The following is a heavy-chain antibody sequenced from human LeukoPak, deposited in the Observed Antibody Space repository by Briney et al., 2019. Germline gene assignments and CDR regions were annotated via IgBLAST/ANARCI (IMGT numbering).Heavy chain of an antibody. CDR1: GGSISSSNW. V-gene: IGHV4-4*02. CDR2: IYHSGST. CDR3: ARGPLDSGYTYFDY. Sequence: PSETLSLTCAVSGGSISSSNWWSWVRQPPGKGLEWIGEIYHSGSTNYNPSLKSRVTISVDTSKNQFSLKLSSVTAADTAVYYCARGPLDSGYTYFDYWGQGTLVSVAS. D-gene: IGHD5-12*01. J-gene: IGHJ4*02.